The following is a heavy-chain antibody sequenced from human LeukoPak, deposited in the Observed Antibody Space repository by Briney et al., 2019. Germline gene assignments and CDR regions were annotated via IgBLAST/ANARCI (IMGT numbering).Heavy chain of an antibody. CDR2: IIGSSGST. V-gene: IGHV3-23*01. J-gene: IGHJ4*02. CDR1: GFTFSNYA. CDR3: AKGGYDYVEVAYFDY. Sequence: GGSLRLSCAASGFTFSNYAMNWVRQAPGKGLEWVSTIIGSSGSTFYADSVKGRFTISKDTSKNTLYLHMSSLRADNTAVYYCAKGGYDYVEVAYFDYWGQGTLVTVSS. D-gene: IGHD5-12*01.